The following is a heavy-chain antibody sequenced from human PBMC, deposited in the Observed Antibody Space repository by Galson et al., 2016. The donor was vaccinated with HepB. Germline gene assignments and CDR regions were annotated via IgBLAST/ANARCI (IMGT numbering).Heavy chain of an antibody. CDR1: GLTFSSYA. CDR2: ITDSGGHT. CDR3: ASHAASGSYSDYFPH. D-gene: IGHD3-10*01. V-gene: IGHV3-23*01. Sequence: SLRLSCAASGLTFSSYAMTWVRQAPGKGLEWVSTITDSGGHTYYADSVKGRFTISRDNSKNTLYLQMNSLTAEDTALYYCASHAASGSYSDYFPHWGQGTLVTVSS. J-gene: IGHJ4*02.